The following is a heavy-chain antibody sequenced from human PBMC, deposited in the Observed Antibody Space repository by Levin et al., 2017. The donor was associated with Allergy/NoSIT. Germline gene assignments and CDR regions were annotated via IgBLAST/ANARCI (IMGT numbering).Heavy chain of an antibody. D-gene: IGHD3-10*01. CDR3: ARRIVTTGGSETFDI. CDR1: GFIFSDHY. V-gene: IGHV3-72*01. Sequence: SCAASGFIFSDHYMDWVRQAPGKGLEWVVRPRNPANSYPPEYAASVKGRFTISRDDSKSSLYLQMDSLRTADTAVYYCARRIVTTGGSETFDIWGQGTMVTVSS. CDR2: PRNPANSYPP. J-gene: IGHJ3*02.